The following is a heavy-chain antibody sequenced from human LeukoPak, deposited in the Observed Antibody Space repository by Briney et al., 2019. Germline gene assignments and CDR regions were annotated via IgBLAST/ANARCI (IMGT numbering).Heavy chain of an antibody. D-gene: IGHD3-10*01. J-gene: IGHJ4*02. CDR1: GFTFSSYG. CDR2: ISYDGSNK. V-gene: IGHV3-30*03. Sequence: GRSLRLSCAASGFTFSSYGMHWVRQAPGKGLEWVAVISYDGSNKYYADSVKGRFTISRDNSKNTLYLQMNSLRAEDTAVYYCARWGPTIRGVQNNWGQGTLVTVSS. CDR3: ARWGPTIRGVQNN.